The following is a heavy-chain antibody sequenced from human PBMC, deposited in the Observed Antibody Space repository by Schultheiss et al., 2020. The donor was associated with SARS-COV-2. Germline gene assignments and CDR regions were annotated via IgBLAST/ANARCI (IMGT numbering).Heavy chain of an antibody. CDR1: GGSFSGHY. J-gene: IGHJ4*02. CDR2: INHSGRT. D-gene: IGHD6-13*01. V-gene: IGHV4-34*01. CDR3: ARGEYSSSWYYFDY. Sequence: SETLSLTCAVFGGSFSGHYWSWIRQSPGKGLDWIGEINHSGRTNYNPSLKSRVTMSVDMSKNQFSLKLSSVTAADTAVYYCARGEYSSSWYYFDYWGQGTLVTVSS.